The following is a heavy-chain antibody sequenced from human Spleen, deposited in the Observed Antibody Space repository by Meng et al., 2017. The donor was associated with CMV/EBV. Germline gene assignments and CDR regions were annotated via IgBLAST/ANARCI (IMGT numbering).Heavy chain of an antibody. J-gene: IGHJ4*02. CDR1: GLSFSSYG. D-gene: IGHD2-15*01. CDR2: IRHDGTKK. CDR3: ARDAGYCSQTSCPTFED. Sequence: GGSLRLSCEESGLSFSSYGMHWVRQAPGKGLEWVAFIRHDGTKKYYLNSVEGRFTISRDNARNTLYLQMKRLTDEDTAVYFCARDAGYCSQTSCPTFEDWGQGTLVTVSS. V-gene: IGHV3-30*02.